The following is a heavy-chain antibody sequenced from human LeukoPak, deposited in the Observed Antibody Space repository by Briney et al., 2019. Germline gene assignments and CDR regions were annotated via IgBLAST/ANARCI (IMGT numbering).Heavy chain of an antibody. CDR1: GYTFTSYG. Sequence: ASVKVSCKASGYTFTSYGISWVRQAPGQGLEWMGWISAYNGNTNYAQKPQGRVTMTTDTSTSTAYMELRSLRSDDTAVYYCARESPLTYYYDSSGFFAFDYWGQGTLVTVSS. V-gene: IGHV1-18*01. J-gene: IGHJ4*02. CDR2: ISAYNGNT. D-gene: IGHD3-22*01. CDR3: ARESPLTYYYDSSGFFAFDY.